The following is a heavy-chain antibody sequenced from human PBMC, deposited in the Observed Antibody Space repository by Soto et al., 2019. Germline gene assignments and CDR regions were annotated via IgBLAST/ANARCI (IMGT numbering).Heavy chain of an antibody. CDR2: INAGNGNT. CDR3: ARADGTYCSSTSCPGFGAFDI. J-gene: IGHJ3*02. D-gene: IGHD2-2*01. CDR1: GYTFTSYA. V-gene: IGHV1-3*01. Sequence: GASVKVSCKASGYTFTSYAMHWVRQAPGQRLEWMGWINAGNGNTKYSQKFQGRVTMTRDTSASTAYMELSRLRSDDTAVYYCARADGTYCSSTSCPGFGAFDIWGQGTMVTVSS.